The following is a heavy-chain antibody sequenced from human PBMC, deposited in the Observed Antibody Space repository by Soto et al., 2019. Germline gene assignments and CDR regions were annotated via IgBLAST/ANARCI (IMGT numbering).Heavy chain of an antibody. CDR1: GFTFSSYS. CDR2: ISSSSSTI. CDR3: ARADSGYAHGYYYYGMDV. V-gene: IGHV3-48*01. J-gene: IGHJ6*02. D-gene: IGHD5-12*01. Sequence: EVQLVESGGGLVQPGGSLRLSCAASGFTFSSYSMNWVRQAPGKGLEWVSYISSSSSTIYYADSVKGRFTISRDNAKNSLSLQINSLRAEDTAVYYCARADSGYAHGYYYYGMDVWGQGTTVTVSS.